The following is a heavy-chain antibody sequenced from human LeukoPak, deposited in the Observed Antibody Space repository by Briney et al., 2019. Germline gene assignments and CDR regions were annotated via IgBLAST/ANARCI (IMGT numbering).Heavy chain of an antibody. J-gene: IGHJ3*02. CDR3: AGGSETYYYDCSGYPYNAFDI. CDR1: GGSISSYY. Sequence: SETLSLTCTVSGGSISSYYWSWIRQPPGKGLEWIGYIYCGGSTNYDPSLKRRVTISVDTSKNQISLRPSSVTAADTAVCYCAGGSETYYYDCSGYPYNAFDIWGQGTMVTVSS. V-gene: IGHV4-59*12. D-gene: IGHD3-22*01. CDR2: IYCGGST.